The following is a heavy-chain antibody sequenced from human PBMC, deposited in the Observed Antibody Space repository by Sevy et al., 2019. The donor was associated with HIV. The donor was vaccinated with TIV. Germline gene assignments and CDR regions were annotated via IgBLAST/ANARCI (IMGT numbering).Heavy chain of an antibody. CDR3: TKAPDPSCKSTRCYYLDY. J-gene: IGHJ4*02. CDR1: GFTFSDYA. D-gene: IGHD2-2*01. V-gene: IGHV3-23*01. CDR2: TSARDSST. Sequence: GSLRLSCVASGFTFSDYAVSWVRQAPGKGLEWVAATSARDSSTYHATSVRGRFTISRDNSKNTLYLQMNSLRAEDTAVYYCTKAPDPSCKSTRCYYLDYLGQGALVTVSS.